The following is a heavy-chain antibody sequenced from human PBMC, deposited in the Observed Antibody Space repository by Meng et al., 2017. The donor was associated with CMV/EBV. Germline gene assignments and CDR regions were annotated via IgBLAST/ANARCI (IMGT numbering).Heavy chain of an antibody. V-gene: IGHV3-74*01. Sequence: LSCATSGFNFSNSWMHWLRQAPGKGLVWVSRIKYDGSYTTYADSVRGRFTISRDNAKNTVYLQMNSLTADDTATYYCATGGSGYIPRWGQGTLVTVSS. D-gene: IGHD5-12*01. CDR2: IKYDGSYT. CDR1: GFNFSNSW. J-gene: IGHJ4*02. CDR3: ATGGSGYIPR.